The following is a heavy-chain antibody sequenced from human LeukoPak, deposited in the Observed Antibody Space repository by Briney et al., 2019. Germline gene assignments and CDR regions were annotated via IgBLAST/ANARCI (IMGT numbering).Heavy chain of an antibody. V-gene: IGHV3-13*01. CDR3: ARGEWHIRGDDAFDI. CDR2: IGTAGDT. Sequence: GGSLRLSCAASGFTFSSYGMHWVRQATGKGLEWVSAIGTAGDTYYPGSVKGRFTISRENAKNSLYLQMNSLRAGDTAVYYCARGEWHIRGDDAFDIWGQGTMVTVSS. D-gene: IGHD2-21*01. J-gene: IGHJ3*02. CDR1: GFTFSSYG.